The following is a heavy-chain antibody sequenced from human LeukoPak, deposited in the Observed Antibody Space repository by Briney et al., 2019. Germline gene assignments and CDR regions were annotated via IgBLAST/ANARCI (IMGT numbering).Heavy chain of an antibody. Sequence: PGGSLRLSCAASGFTFSSYGLHWVRQAPGKGLEWVAVISYDGSNKYYADSVKGRFTISRDNSKNTLYLLMNSLRAEDTAVYYCARSGGGYSSGYFYWGQGTLVTVSS. J-gene: IGHJ4*02. D-gene: IGHD6-19*01. CDR3: ARSGGGYSSGYFY. V-gene: IGHV3-30*03. CDR2: ISYDGSNK. CDR1: GFTFSSYG.